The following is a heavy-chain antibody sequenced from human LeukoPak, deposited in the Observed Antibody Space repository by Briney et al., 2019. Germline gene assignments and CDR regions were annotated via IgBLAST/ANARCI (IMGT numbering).Heavy chain of an antibody. D-gene: IGHD6-13*01. Sequence: ASVKVSCKASGYTFTGFYMHWVRQAPGQGLEWMGWINPNSADTDYAQKFLGRVTMTRDMSISTIYMELTRLRSDDTALYYCARWDGYSSSPDYWGQEPWSPSPQ. V-gene: IGHV1-2*02. CDR3: ARWDGYSSSPDY. CDR1: GYTFTGFY. J-gene: IGHJ4*01. CDR2: INPNSADT.